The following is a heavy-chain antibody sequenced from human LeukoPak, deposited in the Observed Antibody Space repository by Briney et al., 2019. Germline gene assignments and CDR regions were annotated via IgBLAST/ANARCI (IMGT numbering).Heavy chain of an antibody. J-gene: IGHJ3*02. V-gene: IGHV4-34*01. Sequence: SETLSLTCAVYGGSFSGYYWRWIRQPPGKGLEGIGEINHSGSTNYNPSLKSRVTISVDTSKNQFSLKLSSVTAADTAVYYCARDFCRSSGCHAFDIWGQGTMVTVSS. D-gene: IGHD3-22*01. CDR2: INHSGST. CDR3: ARDFCRSSGCHAFDI. CDR1: GGSFSGYY.